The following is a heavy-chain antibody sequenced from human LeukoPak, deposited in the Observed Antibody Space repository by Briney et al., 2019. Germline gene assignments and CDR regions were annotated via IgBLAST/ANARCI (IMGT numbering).Heavy chain of an antibody. CDR3: ARHGTAVAAPQVYYYGMDV. CDR1: GYSFTSYW. J-gene: IGHJ6*02. V-gene: IGHV5-51*01. CDR2: IYPGDSDT. Sequence: GESPKISCKGSGYSFTSYWIGWVRQMPGKGLEWMGIIYPGDSDTRYSPSFQGQVTISADKSISTAYLQWSSLKASDTAMYYCARHGTAVAAPQVYYYGMDVWGQGTTVTVSS. D-gene: IGHD6-19*01.